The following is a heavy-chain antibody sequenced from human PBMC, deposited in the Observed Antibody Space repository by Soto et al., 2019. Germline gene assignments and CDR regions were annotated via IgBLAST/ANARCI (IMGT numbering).Heavy chain of an antibody. D-gene: IGHD2-8*01. CDR1: GASISSYY. J-gene: IGHJ5*02. CDR3: ARDAVLIVYGRWYDWFDP. V-gene: IGHV4-59*01. Sequence: VQLQESGPGLVKPSETLSLTCTVSGASISSYYWSWIRQPQGKGLEGIGYIYDNGGISYNPSLKSRVTIPLATPKNQFSLNLRSVTDADTAVYFCARDAVLIVYGRWYDWFDPWGQGTLVTVSS. CDR2: IYDNGGI.